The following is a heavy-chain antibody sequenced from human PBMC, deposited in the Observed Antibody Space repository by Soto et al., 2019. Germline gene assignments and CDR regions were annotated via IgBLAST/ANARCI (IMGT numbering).Heavy chain of an antibody. CDR2: IRTRPNNFAT. CDR3: TRPLGNGDYTETSRSVDV. D-gene: IGHD4-17*01. V-gene: IGHV3-73*01. CDR1: GFIFSGSA. Sequence: EVKLVASGGGLVQPGGSLKLSCAASGFIFSGSAMHWVRQASGKGLEWVGRIRTRPNNFATQYGESLKGRFTISIDDSKNTTYLEMKSLKSEDTAVYYCTRPLGNGDYTETSRSVDVLGKVTTVTVSS. J-gene: IGHJ6*04.